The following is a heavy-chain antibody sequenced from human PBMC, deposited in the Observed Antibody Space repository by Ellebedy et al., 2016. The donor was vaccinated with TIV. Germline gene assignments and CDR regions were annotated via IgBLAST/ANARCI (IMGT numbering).Heavy chain of an antibody. CDR1: GYTFTGYY. D-gene: IGHD6-13*01. CDR3: AGGGGSSWYLEFDY. CDR2: IIPIFGTA. V-gene: IGHV1-69*06. Sequence: ASVKVSCKASGYTFTGYYMHWVRQAPGQGLEWMGGIIPIFGTANYAQKFQGRVTITADKSTSTAYMELSSLRSEDTAVYYCAGGGGSSWYLEFDYWGQGILVTVSS. J-gene: IGHJ4*02.